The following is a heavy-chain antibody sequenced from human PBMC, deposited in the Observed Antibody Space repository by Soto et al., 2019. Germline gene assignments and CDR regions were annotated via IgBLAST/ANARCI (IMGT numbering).Heavy chain of an antibody. J-gene: IGHJ6*02. V-gene: IGHV4-30-4*01. CDR3: ARERGSHGMDV. Sequence: SETLSLTCTVSGGSISSGDYYWSWIRQPPGKGLEWIGYIYYSGSTYYNPSLKSRVTISVDTSMNQFSLKLSSVTAADTAVYYCARERGSHGMDVWGQGTTVTVSS. CDR2: IYYSGST. CDR1: GGSISSGDYY.